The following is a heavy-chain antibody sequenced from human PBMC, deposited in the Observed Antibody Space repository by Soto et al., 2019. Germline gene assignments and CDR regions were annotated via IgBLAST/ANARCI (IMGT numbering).Heavy chain of an antibody. CDR2: IYWDDDK. Sequence: QITLKESGPTLVKPTQTLTLTCTFSGFSLSTSGVGVGWIRQPPGKALEWLALIYWDDDKRYSPSLNSRLTIAKDNSKNQVVLTMTNMDHVDTATYYCALWGYDYAFDIWGQGTMVTVSS. CDR1: GFSLSTSGVG. CDR3: ALWGYDYAFDI. V-gene: IGHV2-5*02. J-gene: IGHJ3*02. D-gene: IGHD5-12*01.